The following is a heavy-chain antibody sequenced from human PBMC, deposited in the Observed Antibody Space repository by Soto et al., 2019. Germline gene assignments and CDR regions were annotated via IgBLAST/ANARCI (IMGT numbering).Heavy chain of an antibody. J-gene: IGHJ2*01. V-gene: IGHV4-4*02. CDR2: IYHRGST. CDR1: SGSISSSNW. CDR3: PSRLDANTSSDRMDWSFDL. D-gene: IGHD3-22*01. Sequence: QVQLQESGPGLVKPSGTLSLTCAVSSGSISSSNWWRWVRQPPGKGLEWIGEIYHRGSTNYNPSQKSRDSKAVSKCKKKITRTLSSVPATDTALYYCPSRLDANTSSDRMDWSFDLWGRGTLVTVSS.